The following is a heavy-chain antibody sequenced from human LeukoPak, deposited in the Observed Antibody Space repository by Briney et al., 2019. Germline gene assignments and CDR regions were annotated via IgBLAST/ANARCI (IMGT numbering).Heavy chain of an antibody. Sequence: GASVKVSCKASGYTSTSYDMNWVRQATGQGLEWLGWMNPNSGNTGYAQNFQGRVTMTMNTSITTAYMELSSLRSEDTAVYYCARALSWTTESYYYMDVWGKGTTVTVSS. CDR2: MNPNSGNT. CDR3: ARALSWTTESYYYMDV. CDR1: GYTSTSYD. V-gene: IGHV1-8*01. J-gene: IGHJ6*03. D-gene: IGHD3/OR15-3a*01.